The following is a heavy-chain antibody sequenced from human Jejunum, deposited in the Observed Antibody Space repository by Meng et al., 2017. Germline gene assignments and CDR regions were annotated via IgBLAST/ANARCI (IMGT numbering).Heavy chain of an antibody. V-gene: IGHV4-34*01. J-gene: IGHJ5*02. CDR3: VRGNNYVWGMIP. D-gene: IGHD3-16*01. CDR1: GGSLSVCV. CDR2: VSHSGWT. Sequence: QQWGSGLLNPSQALSLAGAVYGGSLSVCVWSWIRQPPGKGLEWIGEVSHSGWTKYNPSLKSRVTISLETSKNQISLKMSSVTAADTAVYYCVRGNNYVWGMIPWGQGTLVTVSS.